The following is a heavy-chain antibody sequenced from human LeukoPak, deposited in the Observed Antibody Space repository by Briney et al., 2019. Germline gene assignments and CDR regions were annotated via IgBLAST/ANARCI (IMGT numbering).Heavy chain of an antibody. CDR1: GGSINSYY. CDR2: IYYSGST. CDR3: ARWGEAAAGIYF. J-gene: IGHJ4*02. Sequence: SETLSLTRSVSGGSINSYYWSWIRPPPGKGLEWLGYIYYSGSTNYNPSLKSRITITVDTSKNQFSPKLSSVTAADTAVYYCARWGEAAAGIYFWGQGTLVTVSP. V-gene: IGHV4-59*01. D-gene: IGHD6-13*01.